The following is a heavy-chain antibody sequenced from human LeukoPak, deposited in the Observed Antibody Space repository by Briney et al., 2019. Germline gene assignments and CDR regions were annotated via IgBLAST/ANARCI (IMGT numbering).Heavy chain of an antibody. CDR2: VSGSGVTT. V-gene: IGHV3-23*01. CDR3: ASDGINYFDK. J-gene: IGHJ4*02. CDR1: GFTFSTYA. D-gene: IGHD1-1*01. Sequence: PGGSLRLSCAASGFTFSTYAMGWVRQAPGKGLEWVSTVSGSGVTTYYADSVKGRFTISRDNAKNTLFLQMNRLRVEDTAVYYCASDGINYFDKWGQGTLVTVSS.